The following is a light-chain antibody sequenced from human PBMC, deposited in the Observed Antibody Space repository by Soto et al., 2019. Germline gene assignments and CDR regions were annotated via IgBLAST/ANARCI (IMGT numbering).Light chain of an antibody. CDR3: CSYADGSIYF. V-gene: IGLV2-14*01. J-gene: IGLJ1*01. CDR1: SSDVGNDNF. CDR2: EVS. Sequence: QSVLTQPASVSGSPGQSITISCTGTSSDVGNDNFVSWYQHHPGKAPKLIIYEVSYRPSGVSHRFSGSKSGNTASLTISGLQSEDEADYYCCSYADGSIYFFGTGTKVTVL.